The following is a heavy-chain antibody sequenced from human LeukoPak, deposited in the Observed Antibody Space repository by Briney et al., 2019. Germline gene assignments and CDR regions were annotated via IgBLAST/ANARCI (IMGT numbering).Heavy chain of an antibody. V-gene: IGHV4-39*01. CDR2: IYYRGSP. Sequence: PSETLSLTCTVSGGSISGSSYYLCWIRQPPEKGLEGIGSIYYRGSPYYNPSLKSRVTIAVDTSKNQFSLRLSSVTAADTAVYYCAVYPGDYYSESGSFDDYWGQGTLVTVSS. CDR3: AVYPGDYYSESGSFDDY. CDR1: GGSISGSSYY. D-gene: IGHD3-10*01. J-gene: IGHJ4*02.